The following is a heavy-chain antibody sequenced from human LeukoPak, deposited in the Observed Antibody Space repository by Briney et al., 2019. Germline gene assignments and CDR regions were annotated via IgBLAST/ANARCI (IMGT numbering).Heavy chain of an antibody. V-gene: IGHV3-53*01. D-gene: IGHD3-10*01. CDR2: IYSGGST. CDR1: GFTFRSYA. Sequence: GGSLRLSCAASGFTFRSYAMHWVRQAPGKGLEWVSVIYSGGSTYYADSVKGRFTISRDNSKNTLYLQMNSLRAEDTAVYYCARERGYYGSGTFDYWGQGTLVTVSS. CDR3: ARERGYYGSGTFDY. J-gene: IGHJ4*02.